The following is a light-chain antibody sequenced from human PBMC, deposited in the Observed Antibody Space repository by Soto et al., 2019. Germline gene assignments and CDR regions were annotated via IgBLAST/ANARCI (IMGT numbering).Light chain of an antibody. Sequence: EILLTQSPGTLSLSPWERATLSCRASQSLSGNYLAWYQQKPGQAPRLLIYGASSRATGIPDRFSGSGSGTDFTLTISRLEPEDFAVYYCQQYGSSPITFGQGTRLEI. CDR3: QQYGSSPIT. CDR1: QSLSGNY. V-gene: IGKV3-20*01. CDR2: GAS. J-gene: IGKJ5*01.